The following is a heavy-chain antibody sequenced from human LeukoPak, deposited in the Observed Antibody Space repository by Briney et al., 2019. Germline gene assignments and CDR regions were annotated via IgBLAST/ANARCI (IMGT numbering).Heavy chain of an antibody. Sequence: GGSLRLSCAASGFTFSSYAMSWVRQAPGKGLEWVSAISGNSGSTYYADSVKGRFTISRDNSKNTLYLRMNSPRAEDTAVYYCAKEAFAVVPAAKSDYWGQGTLVTVSP. V-gene: IGHV3-23*01. CDR3: AKEAFAVVPAAKSDY. D-gene: IGHD2-2*01. CDR2: ISGNSGST. CDR1: GFTFSSYA. J-gene: IGHJ4*02.